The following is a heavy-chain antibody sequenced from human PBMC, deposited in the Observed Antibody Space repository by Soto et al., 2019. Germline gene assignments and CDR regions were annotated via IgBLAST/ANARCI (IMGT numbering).Heavy chain of an antibody. CDR2: VYYSGST. Sequence: SETLSLTCTVSGGSVRSSSYYWGWVRQPPGKGLEWIGSVYYSGSTYYDPSLESRVTISVDKSKNQFSLKLMSLSAADTAVYYCGRLEGLATISYYFDYWGQGALVTVSS. V-gene: IGHV4-39*01. CDR3: GRLEGLATISYYFDY. J-gene: IGHJ4*02. CDR1: GGSVRSSSYY. D-gene: IGHD3-9*01.